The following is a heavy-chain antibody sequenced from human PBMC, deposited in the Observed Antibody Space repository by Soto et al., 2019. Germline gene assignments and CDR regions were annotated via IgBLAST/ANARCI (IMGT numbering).Heavy chain of an antibody. J-gene: IGHJ4*02. CDR3: AKDERGGSCYWPSQRCLYYFDY. CDR2: ISGSGGST. Sequence: GGSLRLSCAASGFTFSSYAMSWVRQAPGKGLEWVSAISGSGGSTYYADSVKGRFTISRDNSKNTLYLQMNSLRAEDTAVYYCAKDERGGSCYWPSQRCLYYFDYWGQGTLVTVSS. V-gene: IGHV3-23*01. D-gene: IGHD2-15*01. CDR1: GFTFSSYA.